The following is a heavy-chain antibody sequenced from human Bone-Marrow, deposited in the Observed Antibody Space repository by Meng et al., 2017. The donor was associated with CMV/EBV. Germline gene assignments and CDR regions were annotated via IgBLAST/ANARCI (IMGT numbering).Heavy chain of an antibody. CDR1: GYSFTSYW. CDR2: IYPGDSDT. CDR3: ARLADYNWNYSDY. V-gene: IGHV5-51*01. D-gene: IGHD1-20*01. J-gene: IGHJ4*02. Sequence: GECLKIAGKGSGYSFTSYWIGWVRQMPGKGLEWMGIIYPGDSDTRYSPSFQGQVTISADKSISTAYLQWSSLKASDTAMYYCARLADYNWNYSDYWGQGTLVTVSS.